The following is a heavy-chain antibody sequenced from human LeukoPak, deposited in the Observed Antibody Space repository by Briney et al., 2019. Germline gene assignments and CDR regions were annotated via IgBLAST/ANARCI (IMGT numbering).Heavy chain of an antibody. CDR3: AKSGGYGLIDY. D-gene: IGHD1-26*01. V-gene: IGHV4-59*04. J-gene: IGHJ4*02. CDR1: GGSINSYY. Sequence: PSETLSLTCTVSGGSINSYYWSWIRQPPGKGLEWIGNIYDSGSTYYNASLQSRVTISIDTSKNQFSLRLSSVTAADTAMYYCAKSGGYGLIDYWGQGTLVTVSS. CDR2: IYDSGST.